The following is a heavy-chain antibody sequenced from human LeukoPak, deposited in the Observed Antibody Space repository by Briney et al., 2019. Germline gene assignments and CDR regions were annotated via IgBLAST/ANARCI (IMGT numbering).Heavy chain of an antibody. V-gene: IGHV4-39*07. CDR1: GGSISSSAYY. D-gene: IGHD3-10*01. CDR3: AREGYNYYGSGSYVDY. Sequence: PSETLSLTCSVSGGSISSSAYYWGWIRQPPGKGPEWIGSISGSGRTCDNPSLKSRVTISVDTSKNEFSLRLRSVTAADTAVYYCAREGYNYYGSGSYVDYWGQGTLVTVSS. CDR2: ISGSGRT. J-gene: IGHJ4*02.